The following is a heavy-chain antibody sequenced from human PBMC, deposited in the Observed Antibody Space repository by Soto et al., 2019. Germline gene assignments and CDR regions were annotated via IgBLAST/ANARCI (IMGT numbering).Heavy chain of an antibody. CDR3: ARTLRGFTYGSRQFYFDY. CDR1: GYLISSGYY. J-gene: IGHJ4*02. V-gene: IGHV4-38-2*01. CDR2: IDYSGRT. D-gene: IGHD3-10*01. Sequence: SETLSLTCSVSGYLISSGYYWGWVRQTPGKGLEWLGSIDYSGRTYKNPSLKSRVSASVDLSKNQFSLNLRSVTAADTAVYFCARTLRGFTYGSRQFYFDYWGQGTLVTVSS.